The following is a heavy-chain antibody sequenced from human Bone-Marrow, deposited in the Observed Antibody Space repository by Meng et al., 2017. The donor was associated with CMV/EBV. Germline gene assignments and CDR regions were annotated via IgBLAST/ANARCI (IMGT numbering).Heavy chain of an antibody. CDR2: INHSGTT. Sequence: SETLSLTCAVYGGSFSGYYWSWIRQPPGKGLEWIGEINHSGTTNYNPSLKSRVTISVDTSKNQFSLKLSSVTAADTAVYYGARGGYGGNSRGWFDPWGQGTLVTVSS. D-gene: IGHD4-23*01. CDR3: ARGGYGGNSRGWFDP. J-gene: IGHJ5*02. V-gene: IGHV4-34*01. CDR1: GGSFSGYY.